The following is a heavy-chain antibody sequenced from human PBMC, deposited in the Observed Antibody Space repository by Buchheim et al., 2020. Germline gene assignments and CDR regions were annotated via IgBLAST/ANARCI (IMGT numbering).Heavy chain of an antibody. Sequence: QVQLVESGGGVVQPGRSLRLSCAASGFTFSSYGMHWVRQAPGKGLEWVAVISYDGSNKYYADSVKGRFTISRDNSKNTLYLQVNSLRAEDTAVYYCAKDEAAAGQFDYWGQGTLVTVSS. D-gene: IGHD6-13*01. J-gene: IGHJ4*02. CDR2: ISYDGSNK. CDR3: AKDEAAAGQFDY. V-gene: IGHV3-30*18. CDR1: GFTFSSYG.